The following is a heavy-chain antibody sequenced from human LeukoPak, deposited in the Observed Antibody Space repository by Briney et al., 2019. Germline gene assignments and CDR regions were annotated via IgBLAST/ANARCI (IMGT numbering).Heavy chain of an antibody. V-gene: IGHV4-30-2*01. CDR3: ARTSIAARRANVFDI. J-gene: IGHJ3*02. CDR1: GGSISSGGYS. CDR2: IYHSGST. D-gene: IGHD6-6*01. Sequence: SETLSPTCAVSGGSISSGGYSWSWIRQPPGKGLEWIGYIYHSGSTYYNPSLKIRVTISVDRSKNQFSLKLSSVTAADTAVYYCARTSIAARRANVFDIWGQGTMVTVSS.